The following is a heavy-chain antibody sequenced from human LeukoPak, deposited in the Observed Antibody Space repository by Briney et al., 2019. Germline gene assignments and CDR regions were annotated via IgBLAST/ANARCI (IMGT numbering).Heavy chain of an antibody. V-gene: IGHV4-34*01. CDR3: ARGPLPTPNWFDP. D-gene: IGHD1-26*01. CDR1: RGSTNNYY. J-gene: IGHJ5*02. CDR2: INHSGST. Sequence: SETLSLTCTVSRGSTNNYYWSWIRQPPGKGLEWIGEINHSGSTNYNPSLKSRVTISVDTSKNQFSLKLSSVTAADTAVYYCARGPLPTPNWFDPWGQGTLVTVPS.